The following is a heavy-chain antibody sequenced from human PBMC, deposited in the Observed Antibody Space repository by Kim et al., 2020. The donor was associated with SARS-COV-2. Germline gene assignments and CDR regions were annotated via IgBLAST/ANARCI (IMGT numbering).Heavy chain of an antibody. J-gene: IGHJ4*02. V-gene: IGHV3-11*05. CDR3: ARVWGSGSYSTFDY. Sequence: GGSLRLSCAASGFTFSDYYMSWIRQAPGKGLEWVSYISSSSSYTNYADSVKGRFTISRDNAKNSLYLQMNSLRAEDTAVYYCARVWGSGSYSTFDYWGQGTLVTVSS. CDR2: ISSSSSYT. CDR1: GFTFSDYY. D-gene: IGHD1-26*01.